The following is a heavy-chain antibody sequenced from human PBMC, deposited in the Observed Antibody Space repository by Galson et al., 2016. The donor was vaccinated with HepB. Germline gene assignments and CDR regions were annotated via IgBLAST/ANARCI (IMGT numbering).Heavy chain of an antibody. J-gene: IGHJ6*02. V-gene: IGHV4-34*01. Sequence: ETLSLTCAVSGGSLSGSRSTYYWTWIRQAPGKGLEWIGDINHSGRTNYNPSLKSRVAISVDTSKKEFSLKLSSVTAADTAVYYCVRDNDSTSYYYYGMDVWGQGITVTVSS. D-gene: IGHD2-2*01. CDR3: VRDNDSTSYYYYGMDV. CDR2: INHSGRT. CDR1: GGSLSGSRSTYY.